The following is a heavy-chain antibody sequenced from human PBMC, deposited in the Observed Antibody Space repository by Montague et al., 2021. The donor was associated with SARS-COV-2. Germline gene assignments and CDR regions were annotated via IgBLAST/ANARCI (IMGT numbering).Heavy chain of an antibody. CDR3: ARGDEEQWLVHYYYYGMDV. J-gene: IGHJ6*02. D-gene: IGHD6-19*01. CDR1: GDSVSSNSAA. Sequence: CAISGDSVSSNSAAWNWIRRSPSRGLEWLGRTYYRSKWYNDYAVSVKSRTTINPDTSKNQFSLQLNSVTPEDTAVYYCARGDEEQWLVHYYYYGMDVWGQGTTVTVSS. V-gene: IGHV6-1*01. CDR2: TYYRSKWYN.